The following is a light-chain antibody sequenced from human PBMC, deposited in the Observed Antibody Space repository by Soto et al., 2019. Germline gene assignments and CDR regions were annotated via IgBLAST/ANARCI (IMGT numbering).Light chain of an antibody. Sequence: EIVLTQSPATLSLSPGERATLSCRASQSVSSYLAWYQQKPGQAPRLLIYDATNRATGIPARFSGSGSGTDFPLTISSLDPEDSDVYYWQQRSNWPYTFGQGTKLEIK. CDR3: QQRSNWPYT. V-gene: IGKV3-11*01. J-gene: IGKJ2*01. CDR1: QSVSSY. CDR2: DAT.